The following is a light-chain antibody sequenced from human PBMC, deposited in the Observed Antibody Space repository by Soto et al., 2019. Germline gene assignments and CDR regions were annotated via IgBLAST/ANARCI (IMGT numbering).Light chain of an antibody. CDR1: QSVSSSY. CDR3: HQYGSSPLT. J-gene: IGKJ4*01. CDR2: GAS. V-gene: IGKV3-20*01. Sequence: EIVLTQSPGTLSLSPGERATLSCRASQSVSSSYLAWYQQKPGQAPSLPIYGASSRATGIPDRFSGSGSGTDFTLTISRLEPEDFAVYYCHQYGSSPLTFGGGTKVEIK.